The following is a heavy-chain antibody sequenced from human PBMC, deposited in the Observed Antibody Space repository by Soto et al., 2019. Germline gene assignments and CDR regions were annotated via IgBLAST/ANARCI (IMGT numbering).Heavy chain of an antibody. V-gene: IGHV1-2*02. CDR2: INPSSGGT. CDR1: RYNLEDKY. J-gene: IGHJ4*02. D-gene: IGHD7-27*01. Sequence: PVKVSCKASRYNLEDKYRHWVRQATGQGLEWMGWINPSSGGTNYAGKFQGRVTMSRDTSISTAYMELDKLTSDDTAVYFCARLWGFCPEGVCSYSFDYWGQGIQVTVS. CDR3: ARLWGFCPEGVCSYSFDY.